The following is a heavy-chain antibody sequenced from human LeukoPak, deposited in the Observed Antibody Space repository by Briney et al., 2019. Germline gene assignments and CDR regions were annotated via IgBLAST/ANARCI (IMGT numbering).Heavy chain of an antibody. CDR3: ARGTILWFGEQSWFDP. CDR1: GYTFTSYG. V-gene: IGHV1-18*01. D-gene: IGHD3-10*01. J-gene: IGHJ5*02. CDR2: ISAYNGNT. Sequence: GASVKVSCKASGYTFTSYGISWVRQAPGQGLEWMGWISAYNGNTNYAQKLQGRVTMTTDTSTSTAYMELRSLRSDDTAVYYCARGTILWFGEQSWFDPWGQGTLVTVSS.